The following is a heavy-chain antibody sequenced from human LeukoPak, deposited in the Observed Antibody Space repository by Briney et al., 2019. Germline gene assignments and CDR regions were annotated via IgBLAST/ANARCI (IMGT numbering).Heavy chain of an antibody. D-gene: IGHD6-13*01. J-gene: IGHJ6*04. CDR3: AREGPPGIAAAGKPLDV. V-gene: IGHV1-46*01. CDR1: GYTFTTYY. CDR2: INPSGGTT. Sequence: ASVKVSCKASGYTFTTYYIHWVRQAPGQGLEWMGVINPSGGTTNYPQKFQGRVTMTRDMSTSTVYMELSSLRSEDTAVYYCAREGPPGIAAAGKPLDVWGKGTTVTVSS.